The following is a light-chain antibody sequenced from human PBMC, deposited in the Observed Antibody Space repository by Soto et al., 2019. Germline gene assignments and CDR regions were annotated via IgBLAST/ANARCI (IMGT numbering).Light chain of an antibody. J-gene: IGKJ1*01. CDR1: QSVSSSY. V-gene: IGKV3-15*01. CDR2: GAS. CDR3: QQYSNWPET. Sequence: PGERVTLSCMASQSVSSSYLTWYQQKPGQAPRLLIYGASTRATGIPARFSGSGSGTEFTLTIRSLESEDFAVYYCQQYSNWPETFGQGTKVDIK.